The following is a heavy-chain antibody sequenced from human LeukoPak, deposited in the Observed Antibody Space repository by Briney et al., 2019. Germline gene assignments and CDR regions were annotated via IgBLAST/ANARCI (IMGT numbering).Heavy chain of an antibody. CDR1: GFTFSSYW. J-gene: IGHJ6*02. D-gene: IGHD3-16*01. CDR3: ARGGGLDV. V-gene: IGHV3-7*03. CDR2: INHNGNVN. Sequence: GGSLGLSCAASGFTFSSYWMNWARQARGKGLEWVASINHNGNVNYYVDSVKGRFTISRDNAKNSLYLQMSNLRAEDTAVYFCARGGGLDVWGQGATVTVSS.